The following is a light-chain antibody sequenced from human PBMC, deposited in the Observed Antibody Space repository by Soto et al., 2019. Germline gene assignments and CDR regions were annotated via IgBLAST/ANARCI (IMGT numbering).Light chain of an antibody. CDR2: VGTGGIVG. V-gene: IGLV9-49*01. CDR1: SGYSNYK. CDR3: GADHGSGNNFMLV. J-gene: IGLJ2*01. Sequence: QSVLTQPPSASASLGASVTLTCTLSSGYSNYKVDWYQQRPGKGPRFVMRVGTGGIVGSKGDGIPDRFSVLASGLNRYLTIKNIQEEDESDYHCGADHGSGNNFMLVFGGGTKLTVL.